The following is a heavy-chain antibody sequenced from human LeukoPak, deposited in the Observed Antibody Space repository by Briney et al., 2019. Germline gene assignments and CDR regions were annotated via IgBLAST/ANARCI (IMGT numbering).Heavy chain of an antibody. CDR3: ARGYYYDSSPDY. J-gene: IGHJ4*02. Sequence: GGSLRLSCAAAGFTFSSYWMHWVRQAPGKGLVWVSRINSDGSSTSYADSVKGRFTISRDNAKNTLYLQMNSLRAEDTAVYYCARGYYYDSSPDYWGQGTLVTVSS. V-gene: IGHV3-74*01. D-gene: IGHD3-22*01. CDR1: GFTFSSYW. CDR2: INSDGSST.